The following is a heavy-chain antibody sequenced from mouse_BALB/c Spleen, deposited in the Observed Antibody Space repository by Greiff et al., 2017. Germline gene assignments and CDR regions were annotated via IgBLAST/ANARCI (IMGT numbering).Heavy chain of an antibody. D-gene: IGHD2-1*01. CDR1: GFTFSSYY. J-gene: IGHJ4*01. Sequence: EVMLVESGGGLVKLGGSLKLSCAASGFTFSSYYMSWVRQTPEKRLELVAAINSNGGSTYYPDTVKGRFTISRDNAKNTLYLQMSSLKSEDTALYYCARRGGNYDYAMDYWGQGTSVTVSS. CDR2: INSNGGST. CDR3: ARRGGNYDYAMDY. V-gene: IGHV5-6-2*01.